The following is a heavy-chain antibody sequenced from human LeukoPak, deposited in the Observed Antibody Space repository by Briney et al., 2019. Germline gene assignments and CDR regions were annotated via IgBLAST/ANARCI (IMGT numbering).Heavy chain of an antibody. D-gene: IGHD6-13*01. CDR2: IIPSFGTA. CDR3: ARDVDSIAAGGTGYMDV. CDR1: GDTFGSYA. V-gene: IGHV1-69*06. Sequence: GASVKVSCKASGDTFGSYAISWVRQAPGQGLEWMGRIIPSFGTANYAQKFQGRVTITADKSTSTAYMELSSLRSEDTAVYYCARDVDSIAAGGTGYMDVWGKGTTVTVSS. J-gene: IGHJ6*03.